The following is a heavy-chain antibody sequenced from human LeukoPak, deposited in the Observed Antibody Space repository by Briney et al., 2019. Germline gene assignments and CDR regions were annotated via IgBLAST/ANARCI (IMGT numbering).Heavy chain of an antibody. Sequence: SETLSLTCTVSGYSISSGYYWGWIRQPQGKGLEWIGSIYHSGSTYYNSSLQSRVTVSVDTSKNQFSLKLSSVTAADTAIYYCARDRGYDCFDSWGQGTLVTVSS. CDR1: GYSISSGYY. D-gene: IGHD3-22*01. CDR3: ARDRGYDCFDS. CDR2: IYHSGST. V-gene: IGHV4-38-2*02. J-gene: IGHJ4*02.